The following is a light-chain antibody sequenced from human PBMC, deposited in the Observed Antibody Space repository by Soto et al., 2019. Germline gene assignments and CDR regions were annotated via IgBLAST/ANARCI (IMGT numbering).Light chain of an antibody. CDR2: KAS. V-gene: IGKV1-5*03. CDR1: QSIGSW. Sequence: DLQMTQSPSTLSASVGDRVTITCRASQSIGSWLAWYQQKPGKAPKLLIYKASTLESGVPSRFSGSGSGTEFTLTISRLQPDDFATYYCQQYHSFLFTFGPGTQVDIK. J-gene: IGKJ3*01. CDR3: QQYHSFLFT.